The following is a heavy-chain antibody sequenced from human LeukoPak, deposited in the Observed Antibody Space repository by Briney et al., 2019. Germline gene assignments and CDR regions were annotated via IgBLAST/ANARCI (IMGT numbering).Heavy chain of an antibody. D-gene: IGHD1-1*01. CDR3: ARTGTTSPLYYFDY. J-gene: IGHJ4*02. CDR2: ISSSSSYI. V-gene: IGHV3-21*01. Sequence: PGGSLRLSCAASGFTFSSYSMDWVRQAPGKGLEWVSSISSSSSYIYYADSVKGRFTISRDNAKNSLYLQMNSLRAEDTAVYYCARTGTTSPLYYFDYWGQGTLVTVSS. CDR1: GFTFSSYS.